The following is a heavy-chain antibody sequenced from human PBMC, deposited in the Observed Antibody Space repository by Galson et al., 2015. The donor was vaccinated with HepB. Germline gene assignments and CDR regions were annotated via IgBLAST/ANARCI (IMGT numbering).Heavy chain of an antibody. D-gene: IGHD5-12*01. CDR1: GGSFTYYY. V-gene: IGHV4-59*12. J-gene: IGHJ6*03. CDR3: ARGRLFPYYYYYMDV. Sequence: LSLTCTVSGGSFTYYYWSWIRQPPGKGLEWIGYIYYIGNTNYNPSLKSRVSISVDTSKNQFSLKLSSVTAADTAVYHCARGRLFPYYYYYMDVWGKGTTVTVSS. CDR2: IYYIGNT.